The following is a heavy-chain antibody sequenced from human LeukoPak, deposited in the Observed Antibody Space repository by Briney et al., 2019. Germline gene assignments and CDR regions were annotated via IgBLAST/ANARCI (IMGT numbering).Heavy chain of an antibody. J-gene: IGHJ4*02. V-gene: IGHV1-2*02. CDR2: INPNSGGT. CDR3: ARYQSLEMATGWRYFDY. CDR1: GYTFTGYY. D-gene: IGHD5-24*01. Sequence: ASVKVSCKASGYTFTGYYMHWVRQAPGQGLEWMGWINPNSGGTNYAQKFQGRVTMTRDTSTSTVYMELSSLRSEDTAVYYCARYQSLEMATGWRYFDYWGQGTLVTVSS.